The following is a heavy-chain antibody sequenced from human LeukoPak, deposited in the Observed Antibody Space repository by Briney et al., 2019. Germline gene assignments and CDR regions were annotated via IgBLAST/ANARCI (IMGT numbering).Heavy chain of an antibody. D-gene: IGHD3-16*02. CDR2: ISSSSSYI. V-gene: IGHV3-21*01. J-gene: IGHJ6*02. CDR3: ARGGYDYVWGSYRYYYYGMDV. Sequence: GGSLRLSCAASGFTFSSYSMNWVRQAPGKGLEWVSSISSSSSYIYYADSVKGRFTISRDNAKNSLYLQMNSPRAEDTAVYYCARGGYDYVWGSYRYYYYGMDVWGQGTTVTVSS. CDR1: GFTFSSYS.